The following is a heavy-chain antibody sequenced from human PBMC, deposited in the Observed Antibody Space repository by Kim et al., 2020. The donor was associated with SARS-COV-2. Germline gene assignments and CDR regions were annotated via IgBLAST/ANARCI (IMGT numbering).Heavy chain of an antibody. D-gene: IGHD3-10*02. CDR3: AGGAGATMFND. V-gene: IGHV1-18*01. CDR2: ITTLTGNP. Sequence: ASVKVSCKTSGPASTTYGVTWVRQAPGQGLEWMGWITTLTGNPHYAQKFQGRVTMTTDASKTTAYMELRGLRYDHTAVYYCAGGAGATMFNDWGQGSLV. J-gene: IGHJ4*02. CDR1: GPASTTYG.